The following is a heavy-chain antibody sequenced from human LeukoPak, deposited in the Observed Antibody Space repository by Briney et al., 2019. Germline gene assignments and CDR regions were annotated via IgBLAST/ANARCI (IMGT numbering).Heavy chain of an antibody. Sequence: GGSLRLSRAASGFTFSSYAMSWVRQAPGKGLEWVSAISGSGGSTYYADSVKGRFTISRDNSKNTLYLQMNSLRAEDTAVYYCAKYPHYYDSSGYYPDAFDIWGQGTMVTVSS. CDR3: AKYPHYYDSSGYYPDAFDI. V-gene: IGHV3-23*01. J-gene: IGHJ3*02. CDR1: GFTFSSYA. D-gene: IGHD3-22*01. CDR2: ISGSGGST.